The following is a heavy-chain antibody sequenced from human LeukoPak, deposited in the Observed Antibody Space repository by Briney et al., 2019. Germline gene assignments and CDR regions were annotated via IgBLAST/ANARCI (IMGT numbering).Heavy chain of an antibody. V-gene: IGHV3-74*01. J-gene: IGHJ5*01. CDR3: ARVLTYFDL. CDR1: GFTFSAHW. Sequence: GGSLRLSCAGSGFTFSAHWMHRVRQGPGKGLVWVARITHEGGDANYADSVKGRFTISRDNANKVLYLEMNSLTADDAGVYYCARVLTYFDLWGQGTLVTVSS. CDR2: ITHEGGDA.